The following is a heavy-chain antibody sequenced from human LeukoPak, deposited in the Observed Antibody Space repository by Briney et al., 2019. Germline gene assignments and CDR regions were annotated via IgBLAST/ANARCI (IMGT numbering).Heavy chain of an antibody. J-gene: IGHJ4*02. CDR1: GYTFTNYG. CDR2: ISAYNGNT. V-gene: IGHV1-18*01. D-gene: IGHD3-10*01. CDR3: ARDPYYYGSGSYYKPSFDY. Sequence: ASVKVPCKASGYTFTNYGISWVRQAPGQGLEWMGWISAYNGNTNYAQKLQGRVTMTTDTSTSTAYMELRSLRSDDTAVYYCARDPYYYGSGSYYKPSFDYWGQGTLVTVSS.